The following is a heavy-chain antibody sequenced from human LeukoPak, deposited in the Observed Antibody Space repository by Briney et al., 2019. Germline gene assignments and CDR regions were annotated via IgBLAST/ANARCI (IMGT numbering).Heavy chain of an antibody. J-gene: IGHJ4*02. V-gene: IGHV3-21*01. Sequence: PGGSLRLSCAASGFTFSSYSMNWVRQAPGKGLEWVSSISSSSSYIYYADSVKGRFTISRDNAKNPLYLQMNSLRAEDTAVYYCARSGYNWNDVIYFDYWGQGTLVTVSS. D-gene: IGHD1-1*01. CDR2: ISSSSSYI. CDR1: GFTFSSYS. CDR3: ARSGYNWNDVIYFDY.